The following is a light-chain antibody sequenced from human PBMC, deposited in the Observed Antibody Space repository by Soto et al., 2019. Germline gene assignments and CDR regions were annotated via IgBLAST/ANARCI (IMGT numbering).Light chain of an antibody. Sequence: QSVLTQPASVSGSPGQSITISCTGTSSDVGASKYVSWYQQLPGKAPKLIIYEVSYRPSGVSYRFSGSKSGNTASLTVSGLQAADEADYFCSSYRSSGTLYVFGTGTKLTVL. CDR2: EVS. CDR3: SSYRSSGTLYV. CDR1: SSDVGASKY. V-gene: IGLV2-14*01. J-gene: IGLJ1*01.